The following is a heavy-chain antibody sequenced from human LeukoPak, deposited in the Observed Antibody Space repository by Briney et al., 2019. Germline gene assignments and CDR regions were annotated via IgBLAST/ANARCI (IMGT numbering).Heavy chain of an antibody. CDR1: GYTFTSYY. D-gene: IGHD5-18*01. CDR3: ARDRGSYGYGAHWYFDL. Sequence: ASVKVSCKASGYTFTSYYMHWVRQAPGQGLEWMGIINPSGGSTSYAQKFQGRVTMTRDTSTSTVYMELSSLRSEDTAVYYRARDRGSYGYGAHWYFDLWGRGTLVTVSS. CDR2: INPSGGST. V-gene: IGHV1-46*03. J-gene: IGHJ2*01.